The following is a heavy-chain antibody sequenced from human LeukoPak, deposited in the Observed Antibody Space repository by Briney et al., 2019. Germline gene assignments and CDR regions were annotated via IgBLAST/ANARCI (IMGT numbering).Heavy chain of an antibody. CDR1: GGSFSGYY. V-gene: IGHV4-34*01. CDR2: INHSGST. J-gene: IGHJ4*02. CDR3: ARGLDSSGYYYAFIYLDY. D-gene: IGHD3-22*01. Sequence: MPSETLSLTCAVYGGSFSGYYWSWIRQPPGKGLEWIGEINHSGSTNYNPSLKSRVTISVDTSKNQFSLKLSSVTAADTAVYYCARGLDSSGYYYAFIYLDYWGQGTLVTVSS.